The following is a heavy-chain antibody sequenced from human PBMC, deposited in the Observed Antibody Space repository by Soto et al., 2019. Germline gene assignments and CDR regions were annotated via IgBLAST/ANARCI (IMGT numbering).Heavy chain of an antibody. D-gene: IGHD5-12*01. CDR2: IYWDEDK. V-gene: IGHV2-5*02. CDR3: AHRPRGYAYYFDY. Sequence: QITLKESGPTLVKPTQTLTLTCTFSGFSLSTRGVAVGWFRQPPGKALEWLALIYWDEDKWYRPSLKSRLTITNHTSKNQLVLTMTNMEPVDTATYYCAHRPRGYAYYFDYWGQGTGVTLSS. CDR1: GFSLSTRGVA. J-gene: IGHJ4*02.